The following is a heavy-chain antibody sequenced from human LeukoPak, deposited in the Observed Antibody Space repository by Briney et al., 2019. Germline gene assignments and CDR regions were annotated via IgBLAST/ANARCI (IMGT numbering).Heavy chain of an antibody. Sequence: GGSLRLSCAASGFTFSSYAMSWVRQAPGKGLEWVSAISGSGGSTYYADSVKGRFTISRDNSKNTLYLRTNSLRAEDTAVYYCAKGQYSGSYYVAGDYWGQGTLVTVSS. CDR3: AKGQYSGSYYVAGDY. J-gene: IGHJ4*02. V-gene: IGHV3-23*01. CDR1: GFTFSSYA. CDR2: ISGSGGST. D-gene: IGHD1-26*01.